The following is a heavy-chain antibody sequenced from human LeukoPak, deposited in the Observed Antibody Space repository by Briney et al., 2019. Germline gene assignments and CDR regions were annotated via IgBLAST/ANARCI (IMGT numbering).Heavy chain of an antibody. Sequence: GGSLRLSCAASGFAFSSYGMHWVRQAPGKGLEWVAVIWYDGSNTYYADSVKGRFTISRDNSKNTLYLQMSSLRVEDTAMYYCARGLITARPLDYWGQGTLVTVSS. V-gene: IGHV3-30*19. CDR1: GFAFSSYG. D-gene: IGHD6-6*01. CDR2: IWYDGSNT. CDR3: ARGLITARPLDY. J-gene: IGHJ4*02.